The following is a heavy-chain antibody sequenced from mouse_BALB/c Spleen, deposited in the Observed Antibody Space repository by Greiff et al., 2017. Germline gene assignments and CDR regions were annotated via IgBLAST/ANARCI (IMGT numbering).Heavy chain of an antibody. D-gene: IGHD4-1*01. CDR3: ARRGRMGPYYFDY. V-gene: IGHV1S137*01. CDR1: GYTFTDYA. Sequence: VQLQESGAELVRPGVSVKISCKGSGYTFTDYAMHWVKQSHAKSLEWIGVISTYYGDASYNQKFKGKATMTVDKSSSTAYMELARLTSEDSAIYYCARRGRMGPYYFDYWGQGTTLTVSS. J-gene: IGHJ2*01. CDR2: ISTYYGDA.